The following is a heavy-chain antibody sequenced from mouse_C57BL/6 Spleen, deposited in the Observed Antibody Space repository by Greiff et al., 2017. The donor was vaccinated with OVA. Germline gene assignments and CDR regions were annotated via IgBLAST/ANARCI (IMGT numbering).Heavy chain of an antibody. J-gene: IGHJ4*01. D-gene: IGHD6-1*01. CDR1: GFSFNTYA. CDR2: IRSKSNNYAT. Sequence: EVMLVESGGGLVQPKGSLKLSCAASGFSFNTYAMNWVRQAPGKGLEWVARIRSKSNNYATYYADSVKDRFTISRDDSESMLYLQMNNLKTEDTAMYYCVRHPPLSAMDYWGQGTSVTVSS. V-gene: IGHV10-1*01. CDR3: VRHPPLSAMDY.